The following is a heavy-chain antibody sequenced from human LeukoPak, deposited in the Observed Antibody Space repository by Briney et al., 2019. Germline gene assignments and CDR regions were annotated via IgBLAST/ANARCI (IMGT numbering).Heavy chain of an antibody. CDR3: ARGLYDILTGYNAPFDY. D-gene: IGHD3-9*01. CDR1: GGSFSGYY. J-gene: IGHJ4*02. V-gene: IGHV4-34*01. CDR2: INHSGST. Sequence: SETLSLTCAVYGGSFSGYYWSWIRQPPGKGLEWIGEINHSGSTNYNPSLKSRVTISVDTSKNQFSLKLSSVAAADTAVYYCARGLYDILTGYNAPFDYWGQGTLVTVSS.